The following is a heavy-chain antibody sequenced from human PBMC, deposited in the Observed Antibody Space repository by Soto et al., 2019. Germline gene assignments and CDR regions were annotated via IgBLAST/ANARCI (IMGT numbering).Heavy chain of an antibody. CDR3: ARLQLGGDRMLNWFDP. CDR1: GYIFTKYG. Sequence: GASVKVSCKAQGYIFTKYGIGWVRQAPGHGLEWMGLINVYNGDRKVAQKFQDRVSMTTDTATDTAYMELKSLRSGDTAVYYCARLQLGGDRMLNWFDPWGQGTLVTV. J-gene: IGHJ5*02. D-gene: IGHD2-21*02. V-gene: IGHV1-18*01. CDR2: INVYNGDR.